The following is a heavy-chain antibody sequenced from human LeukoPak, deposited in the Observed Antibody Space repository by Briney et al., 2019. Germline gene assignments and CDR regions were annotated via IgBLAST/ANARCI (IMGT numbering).Heavy chain of an antibody. CDR1: GGSFSGYY. D-gene: IGHD3-3*01. Sequence: SETLSLTCAVYGGSFSGYYWSWIRESPEKGLEWIGEVDHSGSTNYNPSFKSRVTMSTDTSKNQVSLKVISVTAADTAIYYCAKPIYRSGTGGFDSWGQGIPVTVSS. J-gene: IGHJ4*02. CDR3: AKPIYRSGTGGFDS. CDR2: VDHSGST. V-gene: IGHV4-34*01.